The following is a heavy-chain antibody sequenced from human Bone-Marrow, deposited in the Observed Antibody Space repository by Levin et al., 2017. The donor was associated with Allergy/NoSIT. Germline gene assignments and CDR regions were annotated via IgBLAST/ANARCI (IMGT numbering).Heavy chain of an antibody. CDR2: IYHSGMT. J-gene: IGHJ5*02. CDR3: ARRGFWDDVAWFDP. D-gene: IGHD1-1*01. V-gene: IGHV4-39*01. Sequence: TASETLSLTCTVSGDSISNSHYYWGWVRQAPGKGLEWIATIYHSGMTYYNPSLTGRVTISVDTSNNQVSLKLTSVTAADTAVYYCARRGFWDDVAWFDPWGQGTPVTVSS. CDR1: GDSISNSHYY.